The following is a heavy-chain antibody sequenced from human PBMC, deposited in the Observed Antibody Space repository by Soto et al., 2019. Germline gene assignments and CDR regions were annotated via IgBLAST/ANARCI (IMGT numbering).Heavy chain of an antibody. Sequence: VSGPTLVNPTQTLTLTCTLSGISLSTSGVGLGWIRQTPGKALEWLALIYWNDDKHYNPSLRTRLTITKDTSKNQAVLTMTNLDPVDTATYYCARGLATLPVFAFDIWDQGTVVTVSS. CDR3: ARGLATLPVFAFDI. J-gene: IGHJ3*02. CDR2: IYWNDDK. CDR1: GISLSTSGVG. D-gene: IGHD1-1*01. V-gene: IGHV2-5*01.